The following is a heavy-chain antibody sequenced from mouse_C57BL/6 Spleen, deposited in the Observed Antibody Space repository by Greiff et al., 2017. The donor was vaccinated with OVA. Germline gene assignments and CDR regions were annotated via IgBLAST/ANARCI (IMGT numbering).Heavy chain of an antibody. CDR2: ISGGGGNT. CDR3: ARLRLDLYYAMDD. J-gene: IGHJ4*01. Sequence: EVQGVESGGGLVKPGGSLKLSCAASGFTFSSYTMSWVRQTPEKRLEWVATISGGGGNTYYPDSVKGRFTISRDNAKNTLYLQMSSLRSEDTALYYCARLRLDLYYAMDDWGQGTSVTVSS. CDR1: GFTFSSYT. D-gene: IGHD2-2*01. V-gene: IGHV5-9*01.